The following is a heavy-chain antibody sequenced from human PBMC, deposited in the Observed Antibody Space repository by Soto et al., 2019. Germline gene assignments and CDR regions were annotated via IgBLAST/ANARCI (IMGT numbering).Heavy chain of an antibody. CDR2: IYYSGST. D-gene: IGHD3-3*01. J-gene: IGHJ5*02. CDR1: GGSISSGDYY. Sequence: PSETLSLTCTVSGGSISSGDYYWSWIRQPPGKGLEWIGYIYYSGSTYYNPSLKSRVNISVDTSKNQFSLKLSSVTAADTAVYYCARVYYDFWSGYSLFDPWGQGTLVTSPQ. CDR3: ARVYYDFWSGYSLFDP. V-gene: IGHV4-30-4*01.